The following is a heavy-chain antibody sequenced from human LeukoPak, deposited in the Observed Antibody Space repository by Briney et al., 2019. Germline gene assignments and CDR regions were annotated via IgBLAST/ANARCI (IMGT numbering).Heavy chain of an antibody. CDR2: TWYDGSYK. CDR3: ARQFDGSHPNAFDI. Sequence: GGSLRLPCAASGFTFSTYGMHWVRQAPGKRLEWVAVTWYDGSYKYYGDSVKGRFTISRDNSKNTLYLQMSSLRVEDTAVYFCARQFDGSHPNAFDIWGQGTMFTVSS. CDR1: GFTFSTYG. V-gene: IGHV3-33*01. D-gene: IGHD1-26*01. J-gene: IGHJ3*02.